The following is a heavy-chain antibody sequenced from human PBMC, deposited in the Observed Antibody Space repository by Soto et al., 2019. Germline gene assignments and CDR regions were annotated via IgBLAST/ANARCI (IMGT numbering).Heavy chain of an antibody. CDR2: IIPIFGTA. CDR3: ATFTVTTYQGGNGMDV. D-gene: IGHD4-17*01. V-gene: IGHV1-69*01. Sequence: QVQLVQSGAEVKKPGSSVKVSCKASGGTFSSYAISWVRQAPGQGLEWMGGIIPIFGTANYAQKFQGRVTITADESTSTADMELSSLRSEDTAVYYCATFTVTTYQGGNGMDVWGQGTTVTVSS. J-gene: IGHJ6*02. CDR1: GGTFSSYA.